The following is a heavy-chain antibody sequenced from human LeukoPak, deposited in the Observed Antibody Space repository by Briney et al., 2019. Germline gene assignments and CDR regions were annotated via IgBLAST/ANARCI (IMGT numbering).Heavy chain of an antibody. CDR2: ITTNTGTP. J-gene: IGHJ4*02. CDR1: GYTFTGYY. CDR3: ARGPYHFDY. V-gene: IGHV7-4-1*02. Sequence: GASVKVSCKASGYTFTGYYIHWVRQAPGQGLEWMGWITTNTGTPTYAQGFTGRFVFSLDTSVSTAYLQINSLKAEDTAVYYCARGPYHFDYWGRGTLVTVSS.